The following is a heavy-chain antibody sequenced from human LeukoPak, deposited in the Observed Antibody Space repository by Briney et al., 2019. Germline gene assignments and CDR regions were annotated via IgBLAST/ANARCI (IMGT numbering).Heavy chain of an antibody. CDR2: IYPGDSDT. J-gene: IGHJ3*02. CDR1: EYSFTSYW. CDR3: ARGRRDVYIFVAFDI. D-gene: IGHD5-24*01. V-gene: IGHV5-51*01. Sequence: GESLKISCKASEYSFTSYWIGWVRQMPGKGLKWMGIIYPGDSDTRYSPSFQGQVTISADKSISTAYLQWSSLKASDTAMYYCARGRRDVYIFVAFDIWGQGTMVTVSS.